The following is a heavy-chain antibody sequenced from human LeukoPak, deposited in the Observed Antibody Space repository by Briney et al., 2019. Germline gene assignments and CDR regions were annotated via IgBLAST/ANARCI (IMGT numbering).Heavy chain of an antibody. D-gene: IGHD4-17*01. V-gene: IGHV3-9*01. Sequence: GGSLRLSCAASGFTFDDYAMPWVRQGPGKGLEWVSGISWNSGSVGYADSVKGRFTISRDNAKNSLYLQLNSLRPEDTALYYCAKGLSLTVTTLDYWGQGTLVTVSS. CDR3: AKGLSLTVTTLDY. CDR1: GFTFDDYA. CDR2: ISWNSGSV. J-gene: IGHJ4*02.